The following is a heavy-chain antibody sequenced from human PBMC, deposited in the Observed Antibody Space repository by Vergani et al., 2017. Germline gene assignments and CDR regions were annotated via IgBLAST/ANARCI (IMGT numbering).Heavy chain of an antibody. J-gene: IGHJ6*03. D-gene: IGHD4-11*01. V-gene: IGHV1-69*13. CDR3: ATSTVNKFRFSYYYYYYMDV. CDR2: SIPIFGTT. CDR1: GGIFSSYA. Sequence: QVQLVQSGAEVRKPGSSVKVSCKAFGGIFSSYAISWVRQATGQGLEWMGGSIPIFGTTNYAQKFQGRVTITADESTSTAYMELSSLRSEDTAVYYCATSTVNKFRFSYYYYYYMDVGSKGTTVTVSS.